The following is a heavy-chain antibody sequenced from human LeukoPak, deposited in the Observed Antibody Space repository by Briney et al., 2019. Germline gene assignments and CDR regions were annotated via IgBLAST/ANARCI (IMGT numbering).Heavy chain of an antibody. CDR2: IIPIFGTA. D-gene: IGHD2-2*01. J-gene: IGHJ4*02. CDR1: GGTFSSYA. CDR3: ARDLVPAANKDRYFDY. Sequence: SVKVSCKASGGTFSSYAISWVRQAPGQGLEWMGGIIPIFGTANYAQKFQGRVTITADESTSTAYMELSSLRSEDTAVYYRARDLVPAANKDRYFDYWGQGTLVTVSS. V-gene: IGHV1-69*13.